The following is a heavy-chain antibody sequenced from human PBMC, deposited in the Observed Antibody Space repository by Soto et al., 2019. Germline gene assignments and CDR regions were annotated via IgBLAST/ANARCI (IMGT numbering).Heavy chain of an antibody. CDR3: ARGPMYSSSEFDP. CDR2: INPNSGGT. CDR1: GYTFTGYY. D-gene: IGHD6-6*01. J-gene: IGHJ5*02. V-gene: IGHV1-2*02. Sequence: ASVKVSCKASGYTFTGYYMHWVRQAPGQGLEWMGWINPNSGGTNYAQKFQGRVTMTRDTSISTAYMELSRLRSDDTAVYYCARGPMYSSSEFDPWGQGTLVTVSS.